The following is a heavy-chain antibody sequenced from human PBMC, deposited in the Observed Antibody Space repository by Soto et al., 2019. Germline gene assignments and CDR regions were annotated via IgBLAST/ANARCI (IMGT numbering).Heavy chain of an antibody. J-gene: IGHJ6*02. CDR1: GYTFTSCA. CDR2: INAGNGNT. V-gene: IGHV1-3*01. Sequence: ASVKVSCKASGYTFTSCAMHWVRQAPGQRLEWMGWINAGNGNTKYSQKFQGRVTMTRYTSASTAYMELSSLRSEDTAVYYCARDQEAGVVVITTGYYGMDVWGQGTTVTVSS. CDR3: ARDQEAGVVVITTGYYGMDV. D-gene: IGHD3-22*01.